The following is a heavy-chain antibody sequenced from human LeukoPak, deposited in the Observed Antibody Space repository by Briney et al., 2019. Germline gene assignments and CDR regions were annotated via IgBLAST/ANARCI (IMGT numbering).Heavy chain of an antibody. V-gene: IGHV3-9*01. D-gene: IGHD3-10*01. CDR1: GFTFDDYA. Sequence: GGSLRLSCAASGFTFDDYAMHWVRQAPGKGLEWVSGISWNSGSIGYADSVKGRFTISRDNAKNSLYLQMNSLRAEDTAVYYCARDRGYGSGTYLYWGQGTLFTVSS. J-gene: IGHJ4*02. CDR2: ISWNSGSI. CDR3: ARDRGYGSGTYLY.